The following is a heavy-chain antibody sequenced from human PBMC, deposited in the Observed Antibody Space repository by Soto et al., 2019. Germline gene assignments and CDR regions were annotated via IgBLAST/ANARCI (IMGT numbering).Heavy chain of an antibody. D-gene: IGHD2-21*01. CDR1: GGSISSYY. Sequence: QVQLQESGPGLVKPSETLSLTCTVSGGSISSYYWSWIRQPPGKGLEWIGYIYYSGSTNYNPSLKSRVTLSVDPSKNQFSLKLSSVTAADTAVSYCARLWGGAFDIWGQGTMVTVSS. V-gene: IGHV4-59*01. CDR2: IYYSGST. J-gene: IGHJ3*02. CDR3: ARLWGGAFDI.